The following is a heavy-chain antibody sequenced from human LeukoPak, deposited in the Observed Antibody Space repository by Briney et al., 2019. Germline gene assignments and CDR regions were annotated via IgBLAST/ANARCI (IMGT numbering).Heavy chain of an antibody. Sequence: PGGSLRLSCAASGSTFSSYAMHWVRQAPGKGLEWVAVISYDGSNKYYADSVKGRFTISRDNSKNTLYLQMNSLRAEDTAVYYCAKDLGGLVGLDYWGQGTLVTVSS. D-gene: IGHD3-16*01. CDR3: AKDLGGLVGLDY. CDR2: ISYDGSNK. CDR1: GSTFSSYA. J-gene: IGHJ4*02. V-gene: IGHV3-30-3*01.